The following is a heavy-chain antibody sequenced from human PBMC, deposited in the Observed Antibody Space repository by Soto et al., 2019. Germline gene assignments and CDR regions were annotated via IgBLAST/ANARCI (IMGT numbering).Heavy chain of an antibody. CDR2: IAYDGSNK. Sequence: QVQLVESGGGVVQPGTSLRLSCAASGFTFSTYAMHWVRQAPGKGLEWVAVIAYDGSNKYYADSVKGRFTISRDNSKKTLYLQINSLRGEDTAVYYCARGGGSYWGQGTQVIVSS. J-gene: IGHJ4*02. CDR1: GFTFSTYA. V-gene: IGHV3-30-3*01. CDR3: ARGGGSY. D-gene: IGHD3-16*01.